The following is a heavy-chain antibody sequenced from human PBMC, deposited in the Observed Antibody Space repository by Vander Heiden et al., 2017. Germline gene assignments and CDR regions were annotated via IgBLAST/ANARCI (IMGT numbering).Heavy chain of an antibody. CDR3: AKSIVVEPYGMDV. D-gene: IGHD2-21*01. CDR2: ISWNSGSI. Sequence: EVQLVESGGGLVQPGRSLRLSCAASGFPFDDYAMHWVRQAPGKGLEWVSGISWNSGSIGYADSVKGRFTSSRDNAKNSLYLQMNSLRAEDTALYYCAKSIVVEPYGMDVWGQGPTVTVSS. J-gene: IGHJ6*02. CDR1: GFPFDDYA. V-gene: IGHV3-9*01.